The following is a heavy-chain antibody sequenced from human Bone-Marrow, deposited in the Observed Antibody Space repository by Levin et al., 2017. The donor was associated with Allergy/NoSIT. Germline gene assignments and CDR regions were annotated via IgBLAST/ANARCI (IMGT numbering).Heavy chain of an antibody. CDR2: INYRGVT. D-gene: IGHD5/OR15-5a*01. J-gene: IGHJ6*02. Sequence: SKTLSLTCSVSGGSVSSGTYYWSWIRRPPGKGLEWIGYINYRGVTKYNPSLKSRVTISVDTSKNEFSLKVTSVTPADTAVYYCARNRIIVSGGNDYYYGMDVWGQGTTVTVSS. V-gene: IGHV4-61*01. CDR1: GGSVSSGTYY. CDR3: ARNRIIVSGGNDYYYGMDV.